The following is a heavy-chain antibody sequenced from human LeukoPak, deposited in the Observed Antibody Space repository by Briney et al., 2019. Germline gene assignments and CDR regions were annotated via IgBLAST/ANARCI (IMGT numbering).Heavy chain of an antibody. CDR3: ARSRVITIFGVVSRSNGMDV. Sequence: ASVKVSCKASGYTFTGYYMHWVRQAPGQGLEWMGWINPNSGGTNYAQKFQGRVTMTRDTSISTAYMELSRLRSDDTAVYYCARSRVITIFGVVSRSNGMDVWGQGTLVTVSS. V-gene: IGHV1-2*02. CDR2: INPNSGGT. CDR1: GYTFTGYY. D-gene: IGHD3-3*01. J-gene: IGHJ6*02.